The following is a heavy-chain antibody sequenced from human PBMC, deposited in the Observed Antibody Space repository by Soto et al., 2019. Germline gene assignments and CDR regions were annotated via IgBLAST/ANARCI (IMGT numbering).Heavy chain of an antibody. CDR1: GGTFSSYA. J-gene: IGHJ6*02. V-gene: IGHV1-8*02. CDR2: MNPNSGNT. D-gene: IGHD1-26*01. CDR3: AGPVGATGYYYYGMDV. Sequence: ASVKVSCKASGGTFSSYAINWVRQATGQGLEWMGWMNPNSGNTGYAQKFQGRVTMTRNTSISTAYMELSSLRSEDTAVYYCAGPVGATGYYYYGMDVWGQGTTVTVSS.